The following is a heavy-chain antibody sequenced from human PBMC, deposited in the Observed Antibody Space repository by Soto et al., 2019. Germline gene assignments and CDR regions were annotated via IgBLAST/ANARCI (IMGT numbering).Heavy chain of an antibody. CDR1: GFTFSNFW. CDR3: ARDVI. CDR2: IKSDGSER. Sequence: EVQLVESGGGLVQPGGSLRLSCAASGFTFSNFWMSWVRQAPGKGLEWVASIKSDGSERSHVDAVRGRFSISRDNARNSLYLQMNSLRADATAVYYCARDVIWGQGSLVTVSS. J-gene: IGHJ4*02. V-gene: IGHV3-7*05.